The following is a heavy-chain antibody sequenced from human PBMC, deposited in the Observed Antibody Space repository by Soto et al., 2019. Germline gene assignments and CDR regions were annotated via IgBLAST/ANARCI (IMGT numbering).Heavy chain of an antibody. V-gene: IGHV1-69*06. CDR1: GGTFSSYA. Sequence: QVQLVQSGAEVKKPGSSVKVSCKASGGTFSSYAISWVRQAPGQGLEWMGGIIPIFGTANYAQKFQGRVTITAHKSTSTAYMELSSLRSEDTAVYYCARGIVVVPAAPTYYGMDVWGQGTTVTVSS. J-gene: IGHJ6*02. CDR2: IIPIFGTA. CDR3: ARGIVVVPAAPTYYGMDV. D-gene: IGHD2-2*01.